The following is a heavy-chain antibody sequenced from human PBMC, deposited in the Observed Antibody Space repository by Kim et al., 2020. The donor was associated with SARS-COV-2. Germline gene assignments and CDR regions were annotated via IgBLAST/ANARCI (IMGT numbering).Heavy chain of an antibody. Sequence: GRFTISRDNSKNTLYLQMNSLRAEDTAVYYCAKDLSRDCGGDCHPDYFDYWGQGTLVTVSS. V-gene: IGHV3-23*01. D-gene: IGHD2-21*02. J-gene: IGHJ4*02. CDR3: AKDLSRDCGGDCHPDYFDY.